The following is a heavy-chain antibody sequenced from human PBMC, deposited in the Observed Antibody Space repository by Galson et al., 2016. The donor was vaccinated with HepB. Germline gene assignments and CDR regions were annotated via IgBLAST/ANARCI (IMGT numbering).Heavy chain of an antibody. D-gene: IGHD3-10*01. CDR1: GFSLNTSRVG. V-gene: IGHV2-5*02. J-gene: IGHJ4*02. CDR3: SHRGPTTTGMTSFDY. CDR2: IYWDDDK. Sequence: PALVKPTQTLTLTCTFSGFSLNTSRVGVGWIRQPPGKALEWLALIYWDDDKRYSPSLKSRLTITGDTSKNQVVLTMTNMDPVDTATSYCSHRGPTTTGMTSFDYWGQGTLVSVSS.